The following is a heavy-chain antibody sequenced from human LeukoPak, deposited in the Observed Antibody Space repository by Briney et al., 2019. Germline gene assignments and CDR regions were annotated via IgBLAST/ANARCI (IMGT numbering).Heavy chain of an antibody. J-gene: IGHJ4*02. CDR3: AREREEWFD. CDR1: GGSVSSSSYY. D-gene: IGHD3-3*01. V-gene: IGHV4-39*07. Sequence: PSETLSLTCTVSGGSVSSSSYYWGWIRQPPGKGLEWIGTIYYSGGTYYNPSLKSRVTISVDTSKNQFSLKLSSVTAADTAVYYCAREREEWFDWGQGTLVTVSS. CDR2: IYYSGGT.